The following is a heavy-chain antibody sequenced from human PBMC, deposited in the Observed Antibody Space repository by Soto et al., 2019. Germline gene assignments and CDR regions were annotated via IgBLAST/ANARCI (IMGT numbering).Heavy chain of an antibody. CDR3: AKNLGNHYGMDV. D-gene: IGHD1-1*01. J-gene: IGHJ6*02. V-gene: IGHV3-48*02. Sequence: EVQLVESGGGLVQPGGSLRVSCAASGFSFSSYSMNWVRQAPGKGLEWVSYISSRSSNIFYAGSVKGRFTISRDNAKNSLYLQLNSLTDEDTAMYYCAKNLGNHYGMDVWGHGTTVTVSS. CDR2: ISSRSSNI. CDR1: GFSFSSYS.